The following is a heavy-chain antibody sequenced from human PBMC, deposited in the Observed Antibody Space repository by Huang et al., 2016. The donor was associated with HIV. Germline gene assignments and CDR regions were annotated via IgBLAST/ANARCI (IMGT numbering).Heavy chain of an antibody. J-gene: IGHJ3*01. CDR1: GFAFNTYI. Sequence: EVQLVESGGGLVKPGGSLRLSCAASGFAFNTYIMNWVRQAPGKGQEWVSSITGSSTYVYYADSLEGRFPISRDNAKNLLYLQMNSLRAEDTAIYCARDFGDTGIAFKAFDLWGQGTMVTVSP. CDR2: ITGSSTYV. V-gene: IGHV3-21*06. D-gene: IGHD5-18*01. CDR3: ARDFGDTGIAFKAFDL.